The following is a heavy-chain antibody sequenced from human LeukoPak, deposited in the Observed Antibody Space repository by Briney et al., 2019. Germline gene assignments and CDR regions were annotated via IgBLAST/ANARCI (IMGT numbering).Heavy chain of an antibody. V-gene: IGHV3-23*01. CDR2: IGTGGGNG. J-gene: IGHJ5*02. D-gene: IGHD2-8*02. Sequence: PGGSPRLSWAASGFTFSNYAMSWVRQAPGKGLEWVSAIGTGGGNGFYADSVKGRFTISRDNSKNALYLQMNSLRAEDTAVYYCAKVADSHWYWFDPWGQGTLVTVSS. CDR3: AKVADSHWYWFDP. CDR1: GFTFSNYA.